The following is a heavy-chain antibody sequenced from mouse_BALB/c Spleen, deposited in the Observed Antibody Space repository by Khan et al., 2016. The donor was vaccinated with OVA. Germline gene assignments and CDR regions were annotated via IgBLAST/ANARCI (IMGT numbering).Heavy chain of an antibody. D-gene: IGHD2-1*01. CDR1: GYTFTTYW. J-gene: IGHJ3*01. Sequence: QVQLQQSGAELAKPGASVKMSCTASGYTFTTYWMHWIKQRPGQGLEWIGYINPSTGYTEYNKNFKDKATLTADESSSTAYMQLNRLTSEDSSVYYVCRRGFDGIRTDWGVGTLVTVAA. CDR2: INPSTGYT. CDR3: CRRGFDGIRTD. V-gene: IGHV1-7*01.